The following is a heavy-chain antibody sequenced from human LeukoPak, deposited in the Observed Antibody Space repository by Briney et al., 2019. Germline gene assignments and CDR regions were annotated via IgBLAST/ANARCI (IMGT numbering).Heavy chain of an antibody. D-gene: IGHD2-21*02. CDR3: ARHPTAYCGGDCYPYYYYYMDV. CDR1: GGSISSYY. Sequence: SETLSLTCTVSGGSISSYYWSWIRQPPGKGLEWIGYIYYSGSTNYNPSLKSRVTISVDTSKNQFSLKLSSVTAADTAVYYCARHPTAYCGGDCYPYYYYYMDVWGKGTTVTVSS. J-gene: IGHJ6*03. CDR2: IYYSGST. V-gene: IGHV4-59*08.